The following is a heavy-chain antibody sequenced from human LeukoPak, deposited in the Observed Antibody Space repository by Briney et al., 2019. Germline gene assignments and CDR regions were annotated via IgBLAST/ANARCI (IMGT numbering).Heavy chain of an antibody. D-gene: IGHD4-17*01. CDR1: GYTFTSYD. CDR2: INPSGGST. CDR3: AREAVTGGWFDP. J-gene: IGHJ5*02. Sequence: ASVKVSCKASGYTFTSYDINWVRQAPGQGLEWMGIINPSGGSTSYAQKFQGRVTMTRDMSTSTVYMELSSLRSEDTAVYYCAREAVTGGWFDPWGQGTLVTVSS. V-gene: IGHV1-46*01.